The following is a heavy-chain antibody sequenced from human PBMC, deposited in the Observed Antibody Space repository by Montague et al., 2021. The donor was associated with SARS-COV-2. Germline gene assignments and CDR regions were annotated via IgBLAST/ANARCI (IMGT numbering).Heavy chain of an antibody. D-gene: IGHD3-9*01. V-gene: IGHV2-70*01. Sequence: VKPTQTLTLTCTFSGFSLSTSGMCVSWIRQPPGKALEWLALIDWDDDKSYSTSLKTRLTISKDTSKNQVVLTMTNMDPVDTATYYCARIPYDILTGYYSGFDYWGQGTLVTVSS. CDR3: ARIPYDILTGYYSGFDY. CDR1: GFSLSTSGMC. CDR2: IDWDDDK. J-gene: IGHJ4*02.